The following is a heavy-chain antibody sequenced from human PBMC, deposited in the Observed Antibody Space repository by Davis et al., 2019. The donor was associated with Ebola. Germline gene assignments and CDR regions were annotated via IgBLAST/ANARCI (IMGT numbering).Heavy chain of an antibody. J-gene: IGHJ5*02. CDR1: GYTFTGYY. D-gene: IGHD2-15*01. V-gene: IGHV1-2*02. Sequence: ASVKVSCKASGYTFTGYYMHWVRQAPGQGLEWMGWINPNSGGTNYAQKFQGRVTMTTDTSTSTAYMELRSLRSDDTAVYYCARDALAGIVVVVAATPIWFDPWGQGTLVTVSS. CDR3: ARDALAGIVVVVAATPIWFDP. CDR2: INPNSGGT.